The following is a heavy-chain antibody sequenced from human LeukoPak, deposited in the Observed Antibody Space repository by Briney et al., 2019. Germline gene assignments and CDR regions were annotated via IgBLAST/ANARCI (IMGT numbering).Heavy chain of an antibody. CDR2: IADSGAT. CDR1: GYTFTAYY. V-gene: IGHV1-2*02. Sequence: ASVKVSCKASGYTFTAYYMHWVRQAPGQGLEWMGWIADSGATNYVQKFQGRVTMTRDTSISTAYMELSRLRSDDTAVYYCVRDGVAAPEEFDYWGQGALVTVS. D-gene: IGHD2-15*01. CDR3: VRDGVAAPEEFDY. J-gene: IGHJ4*02.